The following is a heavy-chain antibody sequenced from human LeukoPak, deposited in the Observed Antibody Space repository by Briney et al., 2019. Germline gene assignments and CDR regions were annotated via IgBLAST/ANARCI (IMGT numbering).Heavy chain of an antibody. V-gene: IGHV4-31*03. D-gene: IGHD6-6*01. J-gene: IGHJ6*04. CDR2: IYYSGST. CDR3: ARAGSSSSHDY. Sequence: SETLSLTCTVSGGSISGDGYFWSWIRQHPEKGLEWIGYIYYSGSTYYNPSLKSRVSILVDTSKKQFSLKLTSVTAADTAVYYCARAGSSSSHDYWGKGTTVTVSS. CDR1: GGSISGDGYF.